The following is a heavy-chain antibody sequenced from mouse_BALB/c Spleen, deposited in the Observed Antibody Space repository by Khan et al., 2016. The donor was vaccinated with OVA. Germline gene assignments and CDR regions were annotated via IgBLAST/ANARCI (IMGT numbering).Heavy chain of an antibody. D-gene: IGHD1-1*01. CDR3: AISYYGSFWYFDV. Sequence: QVQLQQPGLELVNPGASVKMSCKASGDTFISYYIHWVKQRPGQGLEWIGWIYPGDGRTKYNEKFKGKTTLTADKSSSTAYMLLSSLTSEDSAIYFWAISYYGSFWYFDVWGAGTTVTVSS. J-gene: IGHJ1*01. V-gene: IGHV1S56*01. CDR2: IYPGDGRT. CDR1: GDTFISYY.